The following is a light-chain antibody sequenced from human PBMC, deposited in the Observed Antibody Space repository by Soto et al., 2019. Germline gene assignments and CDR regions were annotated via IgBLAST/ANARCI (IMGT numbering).Light chain of an antibody. V-gene: IGKV3-15*01. J-gene: IGKJ5*01. CDR2: GAS. Sequence: EIEMTQSPATLSLAPGEIVTLSFSASESVSTNLAWYQQKAGQAPRLLIYGASTRATGIPARFSGSGSGTEFTLTISSLQSEDFAVYYCQQRSNWPPITFGQGTRLEIK. CDR1: ESVSTN. CDR3: QQRSNWPPIT.